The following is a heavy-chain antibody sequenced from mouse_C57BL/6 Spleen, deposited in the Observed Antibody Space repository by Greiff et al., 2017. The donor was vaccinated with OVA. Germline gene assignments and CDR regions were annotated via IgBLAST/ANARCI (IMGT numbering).Heavy chain of an antibody. CDR3: ARESSWYFDV. CDR1: GFTFSSYT. J-gene: IGHJ1*03. CDR2: ISGGGGNT. V-gene: IGHV5-9*01. Sequence: EVMLVESGGGLVKPGGSLKLSCAASGFTFSSYTMSWVRQTPEKRLEWVATISGGGGNTYYPDSVKGRFTISRDKGKNTLYLQMSSQRSEDTALYYCARESSWYFDVWGTGTTVTVSS. D-gene: IGHD1-3*01.